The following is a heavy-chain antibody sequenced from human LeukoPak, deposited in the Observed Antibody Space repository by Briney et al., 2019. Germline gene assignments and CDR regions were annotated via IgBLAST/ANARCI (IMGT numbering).Heavy chain of an antibody. Sequence: GGSLRLSCRAAEFTVSNNYMSWVRQAPGKGLEWVSAFSGNGGSTYYADSVNGRFAIPSDNSKNTLYLQMNSLRAEDTAVYYCAKDRGGSSWYYGDFDYWGQGTLVTVSS. J-gene: IGHJ4*02. D-gene: IGHD6-13*01. CDR3: AKDRGGSSWYYGDFDY. V-gene: IGHV3-23*01. CDR1: EFTVSNNY. CDR2: FSGNGGST.